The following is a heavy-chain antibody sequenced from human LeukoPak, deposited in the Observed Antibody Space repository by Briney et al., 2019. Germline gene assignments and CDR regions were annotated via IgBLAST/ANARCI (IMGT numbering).Heavy chain of an antibody. CDR1: GGSIISSNFY. J-gene: IGHJ4*02. CDR2: INYSGST. Sequence: PSETLSLTCNVSGGSIISSNFYWAWIRQPPGKGLAWIATINYSGSTYYNPSLKRRVTISVDTSKNQFSLILTSVTAADTAVYYCARLGTYSGSLFEYWGQGTLVTVSS. D-gene: IGHD5-12*01. V-gene: IGHV4-39*01. CDR3: ARLGTYSGSLFEY.